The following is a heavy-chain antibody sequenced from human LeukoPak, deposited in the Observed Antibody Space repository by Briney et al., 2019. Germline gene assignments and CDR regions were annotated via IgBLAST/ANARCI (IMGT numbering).Heavy chain of an antibody. CDR3: ARDDAADPPEVWFDP. CDR1: GFTFSSYS. Sequence: GGSLRLSCAASGFTFSSYSMNWVRQAPGKGLEWVSSISSSSSYIYYADSVKGRFTISRDNAKNSLYLQMNSLRAEDTAVYYCARDDAADPPEVWFDPWGQGTLVTVSS. CDR2: ISSSSSYI. D-gene: IGHD6-13*01. J-gene: IGHJ5*02. V-gene: IGHV3-21*01.